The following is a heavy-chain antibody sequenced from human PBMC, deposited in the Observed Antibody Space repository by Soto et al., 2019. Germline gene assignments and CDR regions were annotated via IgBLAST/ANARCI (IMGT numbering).Heavy chain of an antibody. CDR2: IKRKIDGETT. J-gene: IGHJ3*02. CDR3: AADRDCSSSTSRAAFDI. V-gene: IGHV3-15*06. D-gene: IGHD2-2*01. Sequence: EVQLLESGGDFAEPGGSLRLSCAASGFAFTHVWMTWVRQAPGRGLEWVGRIKRKIDGETTNNAAPVKGRFTISRDDPKNTLYLEMNLRKTDASALYCCAADRDCSSSTSRAAFDIWGQGTMV. CDR1: GFAFTHVW.